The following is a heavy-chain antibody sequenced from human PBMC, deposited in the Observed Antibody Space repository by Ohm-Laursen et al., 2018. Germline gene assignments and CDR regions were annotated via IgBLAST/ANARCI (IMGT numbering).Heavy chain of an antibody. CDR1: GFTVSSNY. CDR3: ARDSSSGYRDY. J-gene: IGHJ4*02. Sequence: SLRLSCAASGFTVSSNYMSWVRQAPGKGLEWASVIYGGGSTYYADSVKGRFTISRDNSKNTLYLQMNSLRAEDTAVYYCARDSSSGYRDYWGQGTLVTVSS. V-gene: IGHV3-53*01. D-gene: IGHD3-22*01. CDR2: IYGGGST.